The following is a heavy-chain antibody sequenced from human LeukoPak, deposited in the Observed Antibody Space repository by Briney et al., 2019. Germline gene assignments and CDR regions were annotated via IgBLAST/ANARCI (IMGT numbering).Heavy chain of an antibody. CDR3: ARQILTYYYDSSGIKPGGY. CDR1: GFTFSSHS. CDR2: ISSSSSYI. Sequence: GGSLRLSCAASGFTFSSHSMNWVRQAPGKGLEWVSSISSSSSYIYYADSVKGRFTISRDNAKNSLYLQMNSLRAEDTAVYYCARQILTYYYDSSGIKPGGYWGQGTLVTVSS. D-gene: IGHD3-22*01. J-gene: IGHJ4*02. V-gene: IGHV3-21*01.